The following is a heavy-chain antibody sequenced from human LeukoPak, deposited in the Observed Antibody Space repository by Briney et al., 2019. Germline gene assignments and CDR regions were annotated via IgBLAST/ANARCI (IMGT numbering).Heavy chain of an antibody. CDR2: ISAYNGNT. Sequence: ASVKVSCKASGYTFTSYGISWVRQAPGQGLEWMGWISAYNGNTNYAQKLQGRVTMTTDTSTSTAYMELRSLRSDDTAVYYCARGRRVIAAAGLNDDYWGQGTLVTVSS. CDR1: GYTFTSYG. J-gene: IGHJ4*02. CDR3: ARGRRVIAAAGLNDDY. V-gene: IGHV1-18*01. D-gene: IGHD6-13*01.